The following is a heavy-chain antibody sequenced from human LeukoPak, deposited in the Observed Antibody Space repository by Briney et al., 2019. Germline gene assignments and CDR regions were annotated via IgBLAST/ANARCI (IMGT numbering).Heavy chain of an antibody. CDR2: MYSIGRT. D-gene: IGHD7-27*01. V-gene: IGHV3-53*01. Sequence: GGSLRLSCAASGFSVSSSFMSWVRQAPGKGLEWVSVMYSIGRTFYADSVKSRFTISRDNSKNTLYLHMNSLRTEDTAVYYCARDRVYLGREDAFDIWGKGTMVTVSS. CDR1: GFSVSSSF. J-gene: IGHJ3*02. CDR3: ARDRVYLGREDAFDI.